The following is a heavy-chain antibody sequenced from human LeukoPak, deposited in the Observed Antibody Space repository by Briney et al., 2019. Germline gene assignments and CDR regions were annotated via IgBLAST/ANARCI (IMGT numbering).Heavy chain of an antibody. CDR3: VRDLDTVTTPFLVY. CDR2: VSRSSRHM. J-gene: IGHJ4*02. CDR1: GFSFSSYS. V-gene: IGHV3-21*01. Sequence: GGSLRLSCAASGFSFSSYSMNWVRQAPGKGLEWVSSVSRSSRHMYYADSVKGRFTISRDDAKNSLSLQMDSLRAEDSAVYYCVRDLDTVTTPFLVYWGQGTLVTVSS. D-gene: IGHD4-11*01.